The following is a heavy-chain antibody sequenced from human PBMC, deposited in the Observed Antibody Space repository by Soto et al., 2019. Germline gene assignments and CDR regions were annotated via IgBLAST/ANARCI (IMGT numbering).Heavy chain of an antibody. Sequence: EVQLVESGGVVVQPGGSLRLSCAASGFTFDDYTMHWVRQAPGKGLEWVSLISWDGGSTYYADSVKGRFTISRDNSKNSLYLQMNSLRTEETDLYYFARSKPIAAAAVDTHCDYWGPGTLVTVSS. CDR2: ISWDGGST. V-gene: IGHV3-43*01. CDR3: ARSKPIAAAAVDTHCDY. CDR1: GFTFDDYT. J-gene: IGHJ4*02. D-gene: IGHD6-13*01.